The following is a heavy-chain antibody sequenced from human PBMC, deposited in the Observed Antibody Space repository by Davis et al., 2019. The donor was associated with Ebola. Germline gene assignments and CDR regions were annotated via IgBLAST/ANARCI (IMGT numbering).Heavy chain of an antibody. CDR1: GFTFSSYA. D-gene: IGHD1-26*01. V-gene: IGHV3-30-3*01. J-gene: IGHJ4*02. Sequence: PGGSLRLSCAASGFTFSSYAMHWVRQAPGKGLEWVAVISYDGSNKYYADSVKGRFTISRDNSKNTLYLQMNSLRAEDTAVYYCARDLASVGAKKGYYFDYWGQGTLVTVSS. CDR2: ISYDGSNK. CDR3: ARDLASVGAKKGYYFDY.